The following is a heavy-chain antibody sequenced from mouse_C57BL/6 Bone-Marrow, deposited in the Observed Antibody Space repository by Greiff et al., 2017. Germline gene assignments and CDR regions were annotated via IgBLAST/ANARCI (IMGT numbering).Heavy chain of an antibody. J-gene: IGHJ4*01. CDR1: GYSITSGYY. CDR2: ISYDGSN. D-gene: IGHD1-1*01. Sequence: EVKVEESGPGLVKPSQSLSLTCSVTGYSITSGYYWNWIRQFPGNKLEWMGYISYDGSNNYNPSLKNRISITRDTSKNQFFLKLNSLTTEDTATYYCARVPFITTVVELDYWGQGTSVTVSS. V-gene: IGHV3-6*01. CDR3: ARVPFITTVVELDY.